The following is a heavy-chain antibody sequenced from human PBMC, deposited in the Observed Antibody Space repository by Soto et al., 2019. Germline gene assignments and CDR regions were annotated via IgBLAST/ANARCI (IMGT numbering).Heavy chain of an antibody. Sequence: LSLTCTVSGDSISSYYWSWIRQPPGMGLEWIGYIYYSGSTTYNPSLKSRLTISVDTSKNQFSLKLSSVAAADTAVYHCARVGSYCSGGSCYSGFDYWGQGTLVTVSS. CDR3: ARVGSYCSGGSCYSGFDY. CDR1: GDSISSYY. CDR2: IYYSGST. V-gene: IGHV4-59*01. J-gene: IGHJ4*02. D-gene: IGHD2-15*01.